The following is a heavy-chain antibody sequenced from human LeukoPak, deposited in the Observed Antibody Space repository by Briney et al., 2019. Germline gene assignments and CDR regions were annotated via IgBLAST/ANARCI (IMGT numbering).Heavy chain of an antibody. CDR3: ARDPELDQQLVSYFDY. CDR1: GFTFSSYS. Sequence: GGSLRLSCAASGFTFSSYSMNWVRQAPGKGLEWVSYISSSSSTIYYADSVKGRFTISRDNAKNSLYLQMNSLRAEDTAVYYCARDPELDQQLVSYFDYWGQGTLVTVSS. V-gene: IGHV3-48*01. CDR2: ISSSSSTI. D-gene: IGHD6-13*01. J-gene: IGHJ4*02.